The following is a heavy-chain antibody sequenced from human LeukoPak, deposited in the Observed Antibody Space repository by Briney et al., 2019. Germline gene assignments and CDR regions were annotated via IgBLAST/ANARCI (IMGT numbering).Heavy chain of an antibody. CDR3: ASAYGSGSAHDY. CDR1: GFTFSSYG. V-gene: IGHV3-33*03. J-gene: IGHJ4*02. CDR2: IWYDGSNK. D-gene: IGHD3-10*01. Sequence: GGSLRLSCAASGFTFSSYGMHWVRQAPGKGLEWVAVIWYDGSNKYYADSVKGRFTISRDNAKNSLFLQMNSLRAEGTAVYYCASAYGSGSAHDYWGQGTLVTVSS.